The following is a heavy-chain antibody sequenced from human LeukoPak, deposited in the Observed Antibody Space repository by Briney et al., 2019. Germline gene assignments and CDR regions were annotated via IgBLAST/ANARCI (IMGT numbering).Heavy chain of an antibody. CDR3: AVGRSY. V-gene: IGHV4-34*01. CDR2: INHSGYT. Sequence: SETLSLTCAVYGGSFSGYYCSWVRQSPGKGLEWIGEINHSGYTSYNPSLKSRVTISLDPSKNQFSLNLSSVTAADTAVYYCAVGRSYWGQGTLVTVSS. J-gene: IGHJ4*02. CDR1: GGSFSGYY.